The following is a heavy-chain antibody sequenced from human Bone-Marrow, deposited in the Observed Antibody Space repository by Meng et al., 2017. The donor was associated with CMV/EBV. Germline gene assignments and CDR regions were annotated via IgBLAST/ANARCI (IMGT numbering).Heavy chain of an antibody. CDR1: GFTFSSYS. CDR2: ISSSSSYI. CDR3: AREGVPAAIGGMDV. Sequence: GESLKISCAASGFTFSSYSMNWVRQAPGKGLEWVSSISSSSSYIYYADSVKGRFTISRDNAKNSLYLQMNSLRAEDTAVYYCAREGVPAAIGGMDVWGQGTMVTVSS. D-gene: IGHD2-2*01. V-gene: IGHV3-21*01. J-gene: IGHJ6*02.